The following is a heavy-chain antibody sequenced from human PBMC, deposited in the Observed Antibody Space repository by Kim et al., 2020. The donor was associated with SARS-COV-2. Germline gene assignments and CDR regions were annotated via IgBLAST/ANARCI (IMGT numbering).Heavy chain of an antibody. CDR3: ATDSSLVPGYYYYYGMDV. CDR1: GYTLTELS. D-gene: IGHD6-13*01. J-gene: IGHJ6*02. Sequence: ASVKVSCKVSGYTLTELSMHWVRQAPGKGLEWMGGFDPEDGETIYAQKFQGRVTMTEDTSTDTAYMELSSLRSEDTAVYYCATDSSLVPGYYYYYGMDVWGQGTTVTVSS. V-gene: IGHV1-24*01. CDR2: FDPEDGET.